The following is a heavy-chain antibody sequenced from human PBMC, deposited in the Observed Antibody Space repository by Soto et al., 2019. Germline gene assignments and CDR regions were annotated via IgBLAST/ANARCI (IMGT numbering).Heavy chain of an antibody. Sequence: QVQLVESGGGVVQPGRSLRLSCAASGFTFSSYGMHWVRQAPGKGLEWVAVIWYDGSNKYYADSVKGRFTISRDNSKNTLYLQMDCLRAEDTAVYYCAREVGAYCTNGVCYTNDYWGQGTLVTVSS. V-gene: IGHV3-33*01. J-gene: IGHJ4*02. CDR2: IWYDGSNK. CDR1: GFTFSSYG. CDR3: AREVGAYCTNGVCYTNDY. D-gene: IGHD2-8*01.